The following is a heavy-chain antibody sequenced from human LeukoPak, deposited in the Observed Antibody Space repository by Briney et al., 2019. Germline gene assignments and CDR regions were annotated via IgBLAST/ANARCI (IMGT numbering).Heavy chain of an antibody. CDR1: GCTFSSYA. Sequence: ASVKVSFKATGCTFSSYAISWVRQATGQELEWMGRIIPILGIANYAQKFQGRVTITSDKSRSKAYMELSSQRSEDRAVYYCARDRRVRGVIITPNDAFDIWGQGTMVTVSS. CDR2: IIPILGIA. CDR3: ARDRRVRGVIITPNDAFDI. D-gene: IGHD3-10*01. V-gene: IGHV1-69*04. J-gene: IGHJ3*02.